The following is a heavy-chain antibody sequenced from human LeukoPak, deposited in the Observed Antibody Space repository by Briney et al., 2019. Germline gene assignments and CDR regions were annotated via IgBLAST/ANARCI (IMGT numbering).Heavy chain of an antibody. CDR3: ARLEVRVTIFGVVITEPFDY. Sequence: SETLSLTCTVSGGSISGYYWSWIRQPAGKGLEWIGRIYTSGSTYYNPSLKSRVTISVDTSKNQFSLKLSSVTAADTAVYYCARLEVRVTIFGVVITEPFDYWGQGTLVTVSS. V-gene: IGHV4-4*07. D-gene: IGHD3-3*01. CDR2: IYTSGST. CDR1: GGSISGYY. J-gene: IGHJ4*02.